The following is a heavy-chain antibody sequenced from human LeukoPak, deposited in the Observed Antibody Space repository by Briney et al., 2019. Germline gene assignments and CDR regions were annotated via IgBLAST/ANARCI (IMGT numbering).Heavy chain of an antibody. CDR2: IYTSGST. D-gene: IGHD3-3*01. CDR3: ARSPLEYDFWSGRHYYFDY. J-gene: IGHJ4*02. V-gene: IGHV4-61*02. CDR1: GGSISSGNYF. Sequence: SETPSLTCTVSGGSISSGNYFWSWIRQPAGKGLEWIGRIYTSGSTNYNPSLKSRVTISIDTSKHQFSLKLSSVTAADTAVYYCARSPLEYDFWSGRHYYFDYWGQGTLVTVSS.